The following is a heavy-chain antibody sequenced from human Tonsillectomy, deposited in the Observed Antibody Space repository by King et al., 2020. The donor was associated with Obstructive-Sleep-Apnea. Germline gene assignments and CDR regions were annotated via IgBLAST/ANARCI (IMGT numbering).Heavy chain of an antibody. D-gene: IGHD3-10*01. CDR1: GFTVSSNY. CDR3: ARAAYYYGSRYFDY. J-gene: IGHJ4*02. V-gene: IGHV3-53*04. Sequence: VQLVESGGGLVQPGGSLRLSCAASGFTVSSNYMSWVRQAPGTGLEWVSIIYSGNSTCYADSVKGRFTISRHNSKNTLYLQMNSLRAEDTAVYYCARAAYYYGSRYFDYWGQGTLVTVSS. CDR2: IYSGNST.